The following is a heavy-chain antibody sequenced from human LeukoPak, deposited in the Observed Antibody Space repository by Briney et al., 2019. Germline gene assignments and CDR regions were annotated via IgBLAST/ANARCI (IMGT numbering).Heavy chain of an antibody. D-gene: IGHD3-3*01. CDR1: GFTFSNAW. V-gene: IGHV3-15*01. J-gene: IGHJ6*02. CDR2: IKSKTDGGTT. CDR3: TTDPRPRVTIFGVVIQDYYGMDV. Sequence: GGSLRLSCAASGFTFSNAWMSWVRRAPGKGLEWVGRIKSKTDGGTTDYAAPVEGRFTISRDDSKNTLYLQMNSLKTEDTAVYYCTTDPRPRVTIFGVVIQDYYGMDVWGQGTTVTVSS.